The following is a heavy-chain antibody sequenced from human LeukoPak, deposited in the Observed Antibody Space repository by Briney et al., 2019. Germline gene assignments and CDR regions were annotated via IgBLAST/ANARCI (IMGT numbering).Heavy chain of an antibody. CDR1: GYTFTGYY. J-gene: IGHJ3*02. V-gene: IGHV1-2*02. D-gene: IGHD2-2*01. Sequence: GASVTVSCKASGYTFTGYYMHWVRQAPGQGLEWMGWINPNSGGTNYAQKFQGRVTMTRDTSISTAYMELSRLRSDDTAVYYCARGRPPAYCSSTSCYGAFDIWGQGTMVTVSS. CDR3: ARGRPPAYCSSTSCYGAFDI. CDR2: INPNSGGT.